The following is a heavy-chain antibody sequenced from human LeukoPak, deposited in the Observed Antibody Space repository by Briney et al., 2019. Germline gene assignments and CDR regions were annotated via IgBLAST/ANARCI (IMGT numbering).Heavy chain of an antibody. D-gene: IGHD3-3*01. V-gene: IGHV4-39*01. CDR3: ARLPKANDFWSGYYTGWFDP. CDR1: GGSISSSSYY. J-gene: IGHJ5*02. CDR2: IYYSGST. Sequence: SETLSLTCTVSGGSISSSSYYWGWIRQPPGKGLEWIRSIYYSGSTYYNPSLKSRVTISVDTSENQFSLKLSSVTAADTAVYYCARLPKANDFWSGYYTGWFDPWGQGTLVTVSS.